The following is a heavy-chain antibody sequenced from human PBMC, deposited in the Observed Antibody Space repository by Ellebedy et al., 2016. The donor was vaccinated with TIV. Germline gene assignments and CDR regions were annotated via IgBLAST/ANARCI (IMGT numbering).Heavy chain of an antibody. CDR2: IYYAGTT. CDR3: ARIGGVSFGERPIDY. V-gene: IGHV4-59*01. Sequence: PSETPSLTCIVSGGSISRNYWSWIRQPPGRGLEWIGNIYYAGTTNYNTSLQSRVTISLDTSTNQLSLRLTSVTAADTAVYYCARIGGVSFGERPIDYWGQGTLVTVSS. D-gene: IGHD3-10*01. CDR1: GGSISRNY. J-gene: IGHJ4*02.